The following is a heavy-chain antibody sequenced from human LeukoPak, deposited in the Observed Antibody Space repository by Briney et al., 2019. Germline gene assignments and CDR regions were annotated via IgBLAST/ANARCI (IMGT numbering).Heavy chain of an antibody. CDR3: ARIHDGYSYGAIDY. CDR1: GFTFSTYAM. J-gene: IGHJ4*02. D-gene: IGHD5-18*01. CDR2: IDWDDDK. Sequence: LRLSCAASGFTFSTYAMSWIRQPPGKALEWLARIDWDDDKYYSTSLKTRLTISKDTSKNQVVLTMTNMDPVDTATYYCARIHDGYSYGAIDYWGQGTLVTVSS. V-gene: IGHV2-70*11.